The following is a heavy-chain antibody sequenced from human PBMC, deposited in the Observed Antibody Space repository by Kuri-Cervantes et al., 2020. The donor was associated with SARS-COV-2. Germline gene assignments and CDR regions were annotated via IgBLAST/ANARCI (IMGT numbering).Heavy chain of an antibody. D-gene: IGHD4-17*01. CDR1: GGTFSSYA. CDR2: IITIFGTA. CDR3: ARDLHDYGDYAFDY. V-gene: IGHV1-69*13. Sequence: SAKVSCKASGGTFSSYAISWVRQAPGQGLEWMGGIITIFGTANYAQKFQGRVTITADESTSTAYMELRSLRADDTAVYYCARDLHDYGDYAFDYWGQGTLVTVSS. J-gene: IGHJ4*02.